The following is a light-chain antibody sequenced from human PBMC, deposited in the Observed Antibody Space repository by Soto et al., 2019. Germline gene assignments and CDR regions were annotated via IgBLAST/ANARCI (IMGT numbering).Light chain of an antibody. J-gene: IGLJ1*01. CDR3: SSYTSSSSYV. V-gene: IGLV2-14*01. CDR2: DVS. Sequence: QSALTQPASVSVSPGQSITISCTGTSSDVGGYNYVSWYQQHPGKAPKLMIYDVSYRPSGVSNRFSGSKSGNTASLTISGLQAEDEADYYCSSYTSSSSYVFGTGTKLTVL. CDR1: SSDVGGYNY.